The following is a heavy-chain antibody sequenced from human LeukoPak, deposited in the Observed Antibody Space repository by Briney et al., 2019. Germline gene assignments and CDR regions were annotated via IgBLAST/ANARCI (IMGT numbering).Heavy chain of an antibody. CDR2: IIPIFGTA. CDR3: AKTSYYDSGKGRSFDY. V-gene: IGHV1-69*06. J-gene: IGHJ4*02. Sequence: ASVKVSCKASGGTFSSYAISWVRQAPGQGLEWMGGIIPIFGTANYAQKFQGRVTITADKSTSTAYMELSSLRSEDTAVYYCAKTSYYDSGKGRSFDYWGQGTLVTVSS. D-gene: IGHD3-10*01. CDR1: GGTFSSYA.